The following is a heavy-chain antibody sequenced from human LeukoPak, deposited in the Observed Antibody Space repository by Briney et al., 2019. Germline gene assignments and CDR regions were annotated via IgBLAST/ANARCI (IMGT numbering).Heavy chain of an antibody. D-gene: IGHD5-12*01. V-gene: IGHV1-2*02. J-gene: IGHJ4*02. CDR3: ARTSHYVDIAATIPYGIYYFDY. CDR2: INPNSGDT. CDR1: GYIFTGYY. Sequence: GASVKVSCKASGYIFTGYYMHWVRQAPGQGLEWMGWINPNSGDTNYAQKFQGRVTMTTDTSTSTAYMELRSLRSDDTAVYYCARTSHYVDIAATIPYGIYYFDYWGQGTLVTVSS.